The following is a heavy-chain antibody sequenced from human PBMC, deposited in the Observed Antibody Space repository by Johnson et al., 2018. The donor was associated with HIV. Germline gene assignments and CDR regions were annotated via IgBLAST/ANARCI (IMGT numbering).Heavy chain of an antibody. J-gene: IGHJ3*01. CDR2: ISYDGSNK. Sequence: QVQLVESGGGVVQPGRSLRLSCAASGFTFSSYAMHWVRQAPGKGLEWVAVISYDGSNKYYADSVKGRFTISRDNSKNTLYLQMNSLRAEDTAVYSCARPVAVMHDAFDLWGQGTMVTVSS. CDR3: ARPVAVMHDAFDL. D-gene: IGHD6-19*01. CDR1: GFTFSSYA. V-gene: IGHV3-30-3*01.